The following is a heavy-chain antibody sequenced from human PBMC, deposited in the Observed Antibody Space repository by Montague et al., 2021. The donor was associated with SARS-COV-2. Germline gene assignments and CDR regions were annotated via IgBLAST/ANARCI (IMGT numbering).Heavy chain of an antibody. V-gene: IGHV4-59*01. D-gene: IGHD6-13*01. Sequence: SETLSLTCSVPGGPISGYYWSWIRQSPGKGLERIGYIYYSGGTIXXPSLKSRVIISVDTSKSQFSLKLSSVTAADTAVYYCARDRFIAGGRLPHGFDPWGQGTLVAVSS. CDR2: IYYSGGT. CDR1: GGPISGYY. CDR3: ARDRFIAGGRLPHGFDP. J-gene: IGHJ5*02.